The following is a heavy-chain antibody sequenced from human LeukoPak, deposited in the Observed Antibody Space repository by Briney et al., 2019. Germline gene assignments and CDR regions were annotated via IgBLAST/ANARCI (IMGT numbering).Heavy chain of an antibody. CDR1: GGSISSGGYY. CDR2: INHSGST. D-gene: IGHD3-3*02. J-gene: IGHJ6*02. Sequence: SETLSLTCTVSGGSISSGGYYWSWIRQPPGKGLEWIGEINHSGSTNYNPSLKSRVTISVDTSKNQFSLKLSSVTAADTAVYYCARAQTFLEWLYYYGMDVWGQGTTVTVSS. CDR3: ARAQTFLEWLYYYGMDV. V-gene: IGHV4-39*07.